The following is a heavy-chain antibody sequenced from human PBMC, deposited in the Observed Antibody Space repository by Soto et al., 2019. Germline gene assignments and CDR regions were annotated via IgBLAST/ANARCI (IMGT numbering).Heavy chain of an antibody. CDR2: INAGNGNT. D-gene: IGHD3-3*01. J-gene: IGHJ6*02. CDR3: ARAGRDFWSGPTYYYGMDV. Sequence: ASVKVSCKASGYTFTSYAMHWVRQAPGQRLEWMGWINAGNGNTKYSQKFQGRVTMTRDTSASTAYMELSSLRSEDTAVYYCARAGRDFWSGPTYYYGMDVWGQGTTVTVSS. CDR1: GYTFTSYA. V-gene: IGHV1-3*01.